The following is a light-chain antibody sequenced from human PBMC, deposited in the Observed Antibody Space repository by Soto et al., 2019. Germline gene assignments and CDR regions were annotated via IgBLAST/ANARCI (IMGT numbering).Light chain of an antibody. CDR3: QQHNNWPPIT. V-gene: IGKV3D-15*01. J-gene: IGKJ5*01. Sequence: EIVMTQSPATLSVSPGERATLSCRASQSVSSNLAWYQQKPGQAPRLLIYGASIRATGIPARFSGSGSGTEFTLTISSLQSEDLAVYYCQQHNNWPPITFGQGTRLEL. CDR1: QSVSSN. CDR2: GAS.